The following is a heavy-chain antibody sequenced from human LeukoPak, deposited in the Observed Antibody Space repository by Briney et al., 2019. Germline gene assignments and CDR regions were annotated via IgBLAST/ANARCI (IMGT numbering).Heavy chain of an antibody. J-gene: IGHJ6*02. D-gene: IGHD2-8*02. CDR3: ARDFEGCGIDGVCYYYYGMDV. V-gene: IGHV1-3*01. Sequence: GASVKVSCKASGYTFTSYAMHWVRQAPGQRLEWMGWINAGNGNTKYSQKFQGRATITRDTSASTGYMELSSLRSEDTAVYFCARDFEGCGIDGVCYYYYGMDVWGQGTTVTVSS. CDR2: INAGNGNT. CDR1: GYTFTSYA.